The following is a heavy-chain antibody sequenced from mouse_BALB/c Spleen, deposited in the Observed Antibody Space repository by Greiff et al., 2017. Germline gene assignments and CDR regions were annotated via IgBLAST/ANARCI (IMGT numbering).Heavy chain of an antibody. CDR2: ISSGGST. Sequence: EVKVEESGGGLVKPGGSLKLSCAASGFTFSSYAMSWVRQTPEKRLEWVASISSGGSTYYPDSVKGRFTISRDNARNILYLQMSSLRSEDTAMYYCARGYYGNYYFDYWGQGTTLTVSS. D-gene: IGHD2-1*01. V-gene: IGHV5-6-5*01. CDR3: ARGYYGNYYFDY. CDR1: GFTFSSYA. J-gene: IGHJ2*01.